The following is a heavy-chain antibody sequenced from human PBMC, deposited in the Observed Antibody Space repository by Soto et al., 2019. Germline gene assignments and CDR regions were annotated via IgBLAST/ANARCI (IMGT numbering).Heavy chain of an antibody. Sequence: GGSLRLSCAASGFSFSASWMAWVRQAPGKGLEWVADIKQDGSEKNYVDSVKGRATISRDNAKNSLYLQMNSLRAEDTVVYFFWKDPDSGAIGYSCLGTLLTVSS. J-gene: IGHJ4*02. D-gene: IGHD7-27*01. CDR2: IKQDGSEK. V-gene: IGHV3-7*01. CDR1: GFSFSASW. CDR3: WKDPDSGAIGY.